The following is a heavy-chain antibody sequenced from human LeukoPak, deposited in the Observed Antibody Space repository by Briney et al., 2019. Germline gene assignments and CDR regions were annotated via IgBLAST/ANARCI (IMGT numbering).Heavy chain of an antibody. D-gene: IGHD2-2*01. CDR1: GFTSRFTFSSRW. Sequence: GGSLRLSCVVSGFTSRFTFSSRWIHWVRQAPGRGLEWVSVSKNDGSSTNYADSVKGRFTVSRDNAQNTVYLQMNSLRVEDTAIYYCHPLAYATNWGQGTLVTVSS. CDR2: SKNDGSST. J-gene: IGHJ4*02. CDR3: HPLAYATN. V-gene: IGHV3-74*01.